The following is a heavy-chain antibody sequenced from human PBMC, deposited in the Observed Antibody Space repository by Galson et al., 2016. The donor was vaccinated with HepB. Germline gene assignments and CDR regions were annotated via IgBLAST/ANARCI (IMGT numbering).Heavy chain of an antibody. CDR2: IIPIFVTP. CDR1: GGTFSNYR. J-gene: IGHJ6*02. Sequence: SVKVSCKASGGTFSNYRIDWVRQAPGQGLEWMGGIIPIFVTPHHAQKFQGRVAITADESTSTAYMELSSLTSEDTAVHYCALNYQYGLDVWGQGTTVSVSS. V-gene: IGHV1-69*13. CDR3: ALNYQYGLDV.